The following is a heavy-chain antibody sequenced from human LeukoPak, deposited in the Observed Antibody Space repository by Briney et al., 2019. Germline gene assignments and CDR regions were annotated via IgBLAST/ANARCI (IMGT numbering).Heavy chain of an antibody. D-gene: IGHD6-13*01. CDR1: GFTVSNNY. J-gene: IGHJ5*02. V-gene: IGHV3-53*04. CDR3: ARGLQQQLGWFDP. CDR2: IYSGGSR. Sequence: GGSLRLSCAASGFTVSNNYMSWVRQAPGKGLEWVSIIYSGGSRYYADSVKGRFTISRKNSKNTLYLQMDSLRTDDTAFYYCARGLQQQLGWFDPWGQGTLVTVSS.